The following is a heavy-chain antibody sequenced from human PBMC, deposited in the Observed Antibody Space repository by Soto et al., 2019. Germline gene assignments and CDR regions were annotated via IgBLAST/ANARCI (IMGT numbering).Heavy chain of an antibody. CDR2: IYYSGST. V-gene: IGHV4-30-4*01. CDR3: ARNRLYYYDSSGESHFDY. J-gene: IGHJ4*02. Sequence: PSETLSLTCTVSGGSISSGGYYWSWIRQPPGKGLEWIGYIYYSGSTYYNPSLKSRVTISVDTSKNQFSLKLSSVTAADTAVYYCARNRLYYYDSSGESHFDYWGQGTLVTVSS. CDR1: GGSISSGGYY. D-gene: IGHD3-22*01.